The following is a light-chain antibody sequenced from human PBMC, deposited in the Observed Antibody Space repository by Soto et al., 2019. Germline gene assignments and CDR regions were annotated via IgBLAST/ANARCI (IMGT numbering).Light chain of an antibody. V-gene: IGLV2-23*01. CDR2: EGN. CDR3: CSSAPSRTVV. Sequence: QSVLTQPASVSGSPGQSTTISCTGSSSALGSYRLVPWYQCHPGKVPKLIIYEGNKRPSGVSNRFSGSEPGNTASLTISGLQAEDEADYYCCSSAPSRTVVFGTGTKVTVL. J-gene: IGLJ1*01. CDR1: SSALGSYRL.